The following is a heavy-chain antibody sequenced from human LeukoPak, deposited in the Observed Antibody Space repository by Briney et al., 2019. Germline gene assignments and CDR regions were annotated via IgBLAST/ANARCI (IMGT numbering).Heavy chain of an antibody. Sequence: SETLSHTCSVSGGSFSNYYWGWIRQPPGKGLEWIGYIYHNGNTNYNPSLKSRVAILVDTSKNQFSLNLSSVTAADTAVYFCARGPTRYYFNYWGQGTLVTVSS. CDR2: IYHNGNT. V-gene: IGHV4-59*01. J-gene: IGHJ4*02. CDR3: ARGPTRYYFNY. CDR1: GGSFSNYY.